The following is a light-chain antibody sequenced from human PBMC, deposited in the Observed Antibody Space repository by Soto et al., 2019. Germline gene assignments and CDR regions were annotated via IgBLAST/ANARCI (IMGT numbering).Light chain of an antibody. V-gene: IGKV3-15*01. J-gene: IGKJ4*01. Sequence: EVELTQSPDILSVSPGETATLSCRASQSVRSNLAWYQQKPGQAPRLLIYGASTRATGIPARFSGSGSGREFTLTISSLQSEDCAIYYCQQYHTWPITFGGGTKVEIK. CDR3: QQYHTWPIT. CDR2: GAS. CDR1: QSVRSN.